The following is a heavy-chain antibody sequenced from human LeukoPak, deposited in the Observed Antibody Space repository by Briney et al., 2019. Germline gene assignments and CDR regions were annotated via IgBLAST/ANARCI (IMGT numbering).Heavy chain of an antibody. CDR3: GRVRWELDY. V-gene: IGHV4-59*12. CDR2: IYYSGST. Sequence: SETLSLTCTVSGGSISSYYWSWIRQPPGKGLEWIGYIYYSGSTNYNPSLKSRVTISVDTSKNQFSLKLSSVTAADTAVYYCGRVRWELDYWGQGTLVTVSS. J-gene: IGHJ4*02. D-gene: IGHD1-26*01. CDR1: GGSISSYY.